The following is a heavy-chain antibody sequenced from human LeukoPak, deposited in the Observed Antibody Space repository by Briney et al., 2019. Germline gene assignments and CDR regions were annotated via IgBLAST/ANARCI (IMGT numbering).Heavy chain of an antibody. CDR3: ARAGSGWYLREFDY. D-gene: IGHD6-19*01. Sequence: ASVKVSCKASGSTFSSYDINWVRQAPGQGLEWMGWMNPNSGDTGYTQRFQDRVAMTRDTSITTAYMELSSLRSEDTAVYYCARAGSGWYLREFDYWGQGTLVTVSS. J-gene: IGHJ4*02. CDR1: GSTFSSYD. V-gene: IGHV1-8*02. CDR2: MNPNSGDT.